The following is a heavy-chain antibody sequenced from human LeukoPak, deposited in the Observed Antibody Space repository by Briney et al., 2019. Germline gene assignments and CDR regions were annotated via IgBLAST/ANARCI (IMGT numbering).Heavy chain of an antibody. V-gene: IGHV3-48*01. J-gene: IGHJ4*02. D-gene: IGHD3-22*01. CDR1: GFTFSSYS. CDR2: ISSSSSTI. Sequence: AGGSLRLSCAASGFTFSSYSMNWVRQAPGKGLEWVSYISSSSSTIYYADSVKGRFTISRDNAKNSLYLQMNSLRAEDTAVYYCARWYDYDSKGYSYYFDYWGQGTLVTVSS. CDR3: ARWYDYDSKGYSYYFDY.